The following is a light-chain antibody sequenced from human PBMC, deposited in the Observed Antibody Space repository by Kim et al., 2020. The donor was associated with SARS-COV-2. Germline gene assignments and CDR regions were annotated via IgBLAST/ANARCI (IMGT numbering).Light chain of an antibody. V-gene: IGLV2-14*03. J-gene: IGLJ3*02. CDR3: RAWTTSYTWV. CDR1: SSDVGRFNF. CDR2: DVT. Sequence: QSVLTQPASVSGSPGQSITISCTGTSSDVGRFNFVSWYQQHPGKAPKVLIYDVTERPSGISNRFSGSKSGNTASLTISGLLAEDEADYYCRAWTTSYTWVFGGGTKVTVL.